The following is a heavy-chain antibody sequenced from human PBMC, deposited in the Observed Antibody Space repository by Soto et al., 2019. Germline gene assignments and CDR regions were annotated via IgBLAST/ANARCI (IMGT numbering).Heavy chain of an antibody. V-gene: IGHV3-21*01. J-gene: IGHJ4*02. CDR2: ISSSSSYI. CDR3: ARDIRGYYLFDY. CDR1: GFTFISYS. Sequence: GGSLRLSCAASGFTFISYSMNLVRQAPGKGLEWVSSISSSSSYIYYADSVKGRFTISRDNAKNSLYLQMNSLRAEDTAVYYCARDIRGYYLFDYWGQGTLVTVSS. D-gene: IGHD3-22*01.